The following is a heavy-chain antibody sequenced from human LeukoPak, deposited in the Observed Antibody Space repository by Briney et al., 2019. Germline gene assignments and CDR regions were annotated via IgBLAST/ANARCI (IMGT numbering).Heavy chain of an antibody. CDR3: ARADHGWYTFDY. D-gene: IGHD6-19*01. CDR2: IWYDGSNK. CDR1: GFTFSSYA. V-gene: IGHV3-33*01. J-gene: IGHJ4*02. Sequence: GGSLRLSCAASGFTFSSYAMHWVRQAPGKGLEWVAVIWYDGSNKYYADSVKGRFTISRDNSKNTLFLQMNSLRAEDTAVYYCARADHGWYTFDYWGQGTLVTVSS.